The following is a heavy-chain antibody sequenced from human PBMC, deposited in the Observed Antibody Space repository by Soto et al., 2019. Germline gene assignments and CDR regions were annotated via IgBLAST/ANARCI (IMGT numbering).Heavy chain of an antibody. Sequence: EVQLLESGGGLVQPGGSLRLSCAASGFTFSSYAMSWVRQAPGKGLEWVSAISGSGGSTYYADSVKGRFTISRDNSKNTLYLQINSLRAEDTAVYYCAKRYSGDGYNIKHWGQGTLVTVSS. J-gene: IGHJ4*02. CDR2: ISGSGGST. CDR3: AKRYSGDGYNIKH. CDR1: GFTFSSYA. D-gene: IGHD5-12*01. V-gene: IGHV3-23*01.